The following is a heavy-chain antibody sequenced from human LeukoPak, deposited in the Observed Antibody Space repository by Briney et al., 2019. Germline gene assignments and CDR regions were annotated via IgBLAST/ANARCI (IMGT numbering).Heavy chain of an antibody. J-gene: IGHJ6*03. CDR1: GYTFTGYY. CDR3: AREENYYYMDV. CDR2: ANPNSGGT. V-gene: IGHV1-2*06. Sequence: ASVKVSCKASGYTFTGYYIHWVRQAPGQGPEWMGRANPNSGGTNYAQQFQGRVTMTRDTSISTAYMELNRLRSDDTAVYYRAREENYYYMDVWGKGTTVTVSS.